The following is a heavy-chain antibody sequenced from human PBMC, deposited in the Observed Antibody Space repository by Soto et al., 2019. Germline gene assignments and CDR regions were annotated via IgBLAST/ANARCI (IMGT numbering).Heavy chain of an antibody. CDR3: AREAVDLYSSSPGWFDT. Sequence: GGSLRLSCAASGFTFSSYSMNWVRQAPGKGLEWVSSISSSSSYIYYADSVKGRFTISRDNAKNSLYLQMNSLRAEDTAVYYCAREAVDLYSSSPGWFDTWGQGTLVTVSS. CDR2: ISSSSSYI. J-gene: IGHJ5*02. D-gene: IGHD6-6*01. CDR1: GFTFSSYS. V-gene: IGHV3-21*01.